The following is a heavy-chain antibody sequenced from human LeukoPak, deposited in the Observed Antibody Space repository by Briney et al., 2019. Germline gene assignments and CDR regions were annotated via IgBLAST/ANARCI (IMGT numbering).Heavy chain of an antibody. CDR1: GVSISRYY. CDR3: ARAPYYYYMDV. CDR2: IYYSGST. V-gene: IGHV4-59*01. J-gene: IGHJ6*03. Sequence: SETLSLTCTVSGVSISRYYWSWIRQPPGKGLEWVGYIYYSGSTNYNPSLKSRVTISVDTSKNQFSLKLSSATAADTAVYYCARAPYYYYMDVWGKGTTVTVSS.